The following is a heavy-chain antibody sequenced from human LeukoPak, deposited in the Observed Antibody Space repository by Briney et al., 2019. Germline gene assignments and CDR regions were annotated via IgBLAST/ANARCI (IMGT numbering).Heavy chain of an antibody. V-gene: IGHV3-30*18. J-gene: IGHJ4*02. D-gene: IGHD2-15*01. CDR3: AKDLDIVVVVAATALDY. CDR1: GFTFYTYG. Sequence: GGPVRLSCAASGFTFYTYGMYWARQAPGKGLVWVILISYDGSFKYYADSVKGRFTIYRDNSKNTLYLQMNSLRAEDTAVYYCAKDLDIVVVVAATALDYWGQGTLVTVSS. CDR2: ISYDGSFK.